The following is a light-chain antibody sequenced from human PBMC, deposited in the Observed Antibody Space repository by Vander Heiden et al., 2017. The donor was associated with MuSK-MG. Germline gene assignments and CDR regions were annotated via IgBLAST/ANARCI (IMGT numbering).Light chain of an antibody. CDR1: DMGGKT. CDR2: DDS. J-gene: IGLJ2*01. CDR3: QVWDVRSDHVI. Sequence: SYVLTQPPSVSVAPGKTASVTCGGSDMGGKTVHWYQQRPGQAPVLVIYDDSDRPSGIPERFSGSNSGNTATLTISRVEAGDEADYFCQVWDVRSDHVIFGGGTKLTVL. V-gene: IGLV3-21*04.